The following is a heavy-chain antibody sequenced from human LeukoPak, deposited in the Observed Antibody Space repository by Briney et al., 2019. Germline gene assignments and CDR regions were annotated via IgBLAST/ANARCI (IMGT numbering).Heavy chain of an antibody. J-gene: IGHJ4*02. D-gene: IGHD6-25*01. CDR1: GGSISSSSYY. Sequence: PSETLSLTCNVSGGSISSSSYYWGWIRQPPGKGLEWIGSIYYSGSTYYNPSLKSRVTISVDTSKNQFSLKLSSVTAADTAVYYCARLYSTGPFDYWGQGTLVTVSS. V-gene: IGHV4-39*07. CDR3: ARLYSTGPFDY. CDR2: IYYSGST.